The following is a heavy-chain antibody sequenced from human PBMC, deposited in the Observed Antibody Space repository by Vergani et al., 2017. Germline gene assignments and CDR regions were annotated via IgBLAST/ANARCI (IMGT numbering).Heavy chain of an antibody. V-gene: IGHV4-38-2*01. CDR2: ICYSGST. J-gene: IGHJ4*02. D-gene: IGHD1-26*01. CDR1: GFSIDNGYY. Sequence: QVQLQESGPGLVKPSETLSLTCAVSGFSIDNGYYWDWIRQPPGKGLEWIGSICYSGSTYYNTSLKSPVTISVDTSRNDFSLKLSSVTAGDTAVYYCARHGIVGGTGANYFDYWGQGALVTVSS. CDR3: ARHGIVGGTGANYFDY.